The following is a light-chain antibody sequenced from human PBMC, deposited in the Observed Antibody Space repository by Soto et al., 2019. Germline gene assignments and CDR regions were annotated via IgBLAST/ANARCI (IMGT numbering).Light chain of an antibody. CDR1: SSDVGGYNY. V-gene: IGLV2-8*01. J-gene: IGLJ2*01. Sequence: QSALTQPPCASGSPGQSVTISCTGTSSDVGGYNYVSWYQQHPGKAPKLMIYEVSKRPSGVPDRFSGSKSGNTASLTVSGLQSEDEADYYCSSYAGSNYFVVFGGGTKLTVL. CDR3: SSYAGSNYFVV. CDR2: EVS.